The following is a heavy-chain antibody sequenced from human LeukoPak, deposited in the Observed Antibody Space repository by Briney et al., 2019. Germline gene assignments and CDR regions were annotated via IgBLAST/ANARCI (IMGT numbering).Heavy chain of an antibody. Sequence: PSETLSLTCTVSVDSISVYYWSWIRQPPGKGLEWIGYIFTSGTTNYNPSLKSRVTISVDTSKNQFSLKLSSVTAADTAVYYCARGQWLDPSYFDYWGQGTLVTVSS. CDR1: VDSISVYY. D-gene: IGHD6-19*01. J-gene: IGHJ4*02. CDR3: ARGQWLDPSYFDY. CDR2: IFTSGTT. V-gene: IGHV4-4*09.